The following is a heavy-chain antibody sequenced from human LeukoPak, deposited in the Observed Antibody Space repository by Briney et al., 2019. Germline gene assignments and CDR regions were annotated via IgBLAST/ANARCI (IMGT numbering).Heavy chain of an antibody. CDR3: ARAPVTSCRGAFCYPFDY. CDR2: ISSSSSTI. Sequence: GRSLRLSCAASILTISSYSMSWFRQAPWKGLQWGSYISSSSSTIYYADSVKGRFTISRDNSKNTVYLQMNSLRAEDAAVYYCARAPVTSCRGAFCYPFDYWGPGILVTVSS. J-gene: IGHJ4*02. V-gene: IGHV3-48*01. D-gene: IGHD2-15*01. CDR1: ILTISSYS.